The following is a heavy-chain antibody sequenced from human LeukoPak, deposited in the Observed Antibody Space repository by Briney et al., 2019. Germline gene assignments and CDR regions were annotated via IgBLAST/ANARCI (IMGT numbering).Heavy chain of an antibody. J-gene: IGHJ4*02. CDR1: GGSFSGYY. CDR3: ARDPYSSGWYGNNYFDY. D-gene: IGHD6-19*01. CDR2: INHSGST. V-gene: IGHV4-34*01. Sequence: SETLSLTCAVYGGSFSGYYWSWIRQPPGKGLEWIGEINHSGSTNYNPSLKSRVTISVDTSKNQFSLKLSSVTAADTAVYYCARDPYSSGWYGNNYFDYWGQGTLVTVSS.